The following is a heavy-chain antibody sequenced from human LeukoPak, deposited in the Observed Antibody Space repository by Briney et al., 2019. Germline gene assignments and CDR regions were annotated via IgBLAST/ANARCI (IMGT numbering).Heavy chain of an antibody. CDR3: AGLGGSGTSPFDY. CDR2: IYSGGST. CDR1: GFTVSSNY. J-gene: IGHJ4*02. D-gene: IGHD3-16*01. Sequence: GGSLRLSCAASGFTVSSNYMSWVRQAPGKGLEWVSVIYSGGSTYYADSVKGRLTISRDNSKNMLYLQMNSLRAEDTAVYYCAGLGGSGTSPFDYWGQGTLVTVSS. V-gene: IGHV3-53*01.